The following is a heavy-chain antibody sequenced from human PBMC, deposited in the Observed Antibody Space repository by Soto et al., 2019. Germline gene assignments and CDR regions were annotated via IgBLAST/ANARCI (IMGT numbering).Heavy chain of an antibody. CDR2: ISYDGSNK. D-gene: IGHD5-18*01. CDR1: GFTFSSYG. Sequence: GSLRLSCAASGFTFSSYGMHWVRQAPGKGLEWVAVISYDGSNKYYADSVKGRFTISRDNSKNTLYLQMNSLRAEDTAVYYCAKHPAAYSWWTPTYGMDVWGQGTTVTVSS. CDR3: AKHPAAYSWWTPTYGMDV. J-gene: IGHJ6*02. V-gene: IGHV3-30*18.